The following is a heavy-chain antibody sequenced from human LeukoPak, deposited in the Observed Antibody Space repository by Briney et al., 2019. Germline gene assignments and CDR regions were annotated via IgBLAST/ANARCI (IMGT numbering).Heavy chain of an antibody. CDR3: ASFDSSGSLFDY. CDR1: GGSFSGYY. V-gene: IGHV4-34*01. J-gene: IGHJ4*02. D-gene: IGHD3-22*01. Sequence: SETLSLTCAVYGGSFSGYYWSWIRQPPGKGLEWIGEINHSGSTNYNPSLKSRVTISVDTSKNQFSLKLSSVTAADTAVYYCASFDSSGSLFDYWGQGTLVTVSS. CDR2: INHSGST.